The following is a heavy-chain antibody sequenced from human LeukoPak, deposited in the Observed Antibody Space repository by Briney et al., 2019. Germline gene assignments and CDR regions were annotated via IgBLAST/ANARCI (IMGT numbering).Heavy chain of an antibody. Sequence: SETLSLTCAVYGGSFSGYYWSWIRQPPGKGLEWIGEINHSGSTNYNPSLKSRVTISVDTSKNQFSLKLSSVTAADTAVYYCARPRGGVYDILTGYINPPHGCNYYMDVWGKGTTVTISS. D-gene: IGHD3-9*01. J-gene: IGHJ6*03. CDR1: GGSFSGYY. CDR3: ARPRGGVYDILTGYINPPHGCNYYMDV. V-gene: IGHV4-34*01. CDR2: INHSGST.